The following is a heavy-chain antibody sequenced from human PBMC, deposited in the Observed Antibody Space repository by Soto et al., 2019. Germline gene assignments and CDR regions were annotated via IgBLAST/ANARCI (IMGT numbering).Heavy chain of an antibody. V-gene: IGHV1-3*01. CDR2: INAGVDGT. Sequence: QVQLVQSGPEMMQPGASVKVSCKASGYASLSYAMHWVRQVHGQVYEWLGWINAGVDGTMYSERFQGRVRITRDTSANTVYMELNALTSEDTAVYYCAREVPGVTSFDYLSQGSLVIVSS. CDR1: GYASLSYA. J-gene: IGHJ4*02. CDR3: AREVPGVTSFDY. D-gene: IGHD3-10*01.